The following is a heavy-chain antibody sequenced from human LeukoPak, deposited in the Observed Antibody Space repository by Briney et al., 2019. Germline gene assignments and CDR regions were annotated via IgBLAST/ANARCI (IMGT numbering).Heavy chain of an antibody. Sequence: GGSLRLSCAAYGFTFSNYWMNWVRQAPGKGLEWVANMKQDGSEQYYVDSVKGRFTISRDNAKNSLYLQMNSLRAEDTAVYYCASDPHHASRMDVWGQGTTVTVSS. D-gene: IGHD1-14*01. CDR3: ASDPHHASRMDV. CDR1: GFTFSNYW. V-gene: IGHV3-7*01. J-gene: IGHJ6*02. CDR2: MKQDGSEQ.